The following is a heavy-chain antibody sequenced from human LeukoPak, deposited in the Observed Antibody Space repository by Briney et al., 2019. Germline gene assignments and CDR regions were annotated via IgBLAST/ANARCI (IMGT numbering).Heavy chain of an antibody. J-gene: IGHJ3*02. Sequence: PSQTLSLTCTVSGGSISSGGYYWSWIRQHPGKGLEWIGYIYYSGSTNYNPSLKSRVTISVDTSKNQFSLKLSSVTAADTAVYYCARHGKRRITIFGVTKDAFDIWGQGTMVTVSS. CDR1: GGSISSGGYY. CDR2: IYYSGST. CDR3: ARHGKRRITIFGVTKDAFDI. V-gene: IGHV4-31*03. D-gene: IGHD3-3*01.